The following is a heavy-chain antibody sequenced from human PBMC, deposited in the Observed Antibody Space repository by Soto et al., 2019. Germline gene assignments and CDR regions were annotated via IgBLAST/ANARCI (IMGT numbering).Heavy chain of an antibody. J-gene: IGHJ4*02. CDR2: ISSNGGST. D-gene: IGHD5-18*01. CDR3: VKGDVDTAMVTADY. Sequence: LSLSCSASGFTFSSYAMHWVRQAPGKGLEYVSAISSNGGSTYYADSVKGRFTISRDNSKNTLYLQMSSLRAEDTAVYYCVKGDVDTAMVTADYWGQGTLVTVSS. V-gene: IGHV3-64D*06. CDR1: GFTFSSYA.